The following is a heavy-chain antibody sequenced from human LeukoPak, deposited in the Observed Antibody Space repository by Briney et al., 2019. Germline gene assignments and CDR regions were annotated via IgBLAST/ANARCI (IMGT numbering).Heavy chain of an antibody. CDR3: ARGLYCSGGSCYSSGWFDP. Sequence: SETLSLTCAVYGGSFSGYYWSWIRQPPGKGLEWIGEINHSGSTNYNPSLKSRVTISVDTSKNQFPLKLSSVTAADTAVYYCARGLYCSGGSCYSSGWFDPWGQGTLVTVSS. CDR1: GGSFSGYY. CDR2: INHSGST. D-gene: IGHD2-15*01. J-gene: IGHJ5*02. V-gene: IGHV4-34*01.